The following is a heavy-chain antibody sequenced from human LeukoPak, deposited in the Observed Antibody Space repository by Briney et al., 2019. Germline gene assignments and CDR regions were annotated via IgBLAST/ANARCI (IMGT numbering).Heavy chain of an antibody. V-gene: IGHV1-2*02. D-gene: IGHD5-18*01. CDR1: GYTFTGYY. Sequence: GASVKVSCKASGYTFTGYYIHWVRQAPGQGLEWMGWMNPTSGGTNYAKKFQGRVTMTRDTSIITAYMELSSLRSDDTAVYYCVREGYHRPAWFDPWGQGTLVTVSS. CDR3: VREGYHRPAWFDP. J-gene: IGHJ5*02. CDR2: MNPTSGGT.